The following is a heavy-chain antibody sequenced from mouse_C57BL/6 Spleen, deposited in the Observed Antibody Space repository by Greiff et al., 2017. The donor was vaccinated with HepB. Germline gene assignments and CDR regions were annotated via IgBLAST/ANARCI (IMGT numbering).Heavy chain of an antibody. D-gene: IGHD2-4*01. CDR2: IYPRSGNT. CDR3: ARGEDYDYGNYYAMDY. V-gene: IGHV1-81*01. J-gene: IGHJ4*01. Sequence: VQLQQSGAELARPGASVKLSCKASGYTFTSYGISWVKQSTGQGLEWIGEIYPRSGNTYYNEKFKGKATLTADKSSSTAYMELRSLTSEDSAVYFCARGEDYDYGNYYAMDYWGQGTSVTVSS. CDR1: GYTFTSYG.